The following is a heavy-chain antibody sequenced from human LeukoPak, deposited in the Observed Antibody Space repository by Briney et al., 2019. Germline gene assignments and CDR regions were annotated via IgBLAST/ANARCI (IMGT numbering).Heavy chain of an antibody. CDR1: GGSISSGSYY. Sequence: PSETLSLTCTVSGGSISSGSYYWSWIRQPAGKGLEWIGRIYTSGSTNYNPSLKSRVTISVDTSKNQFSLKLSSVTAADTAVYYCARHTHYYYDSSGSLAYFDYWGQGTLVTVSS. CDR2: IYTSGST. CDR3: ARHTHYYYDSSGSLAYFDY. J-gene: IGHJ4*02. V-gene: IGHV4-61*02. D-gene: IGHD3-22*01.